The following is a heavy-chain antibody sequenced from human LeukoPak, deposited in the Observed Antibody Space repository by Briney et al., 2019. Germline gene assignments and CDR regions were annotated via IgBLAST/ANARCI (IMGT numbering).Heavy chain of an antibody. J-gene: IGHJ4*02. CDR1: GRPFSAYY. Sequence: SETLSLTCAMDGRPFSAYYWSWIRQPPGRGLEWIGEIHHSGSTTYNPPHKSRLTISVDTSKNQFSLKLSSVTAADMAVYYCATFSDSSKINFDYWGQGTLVTVSS. CDR2: IHHSGST. D-gene: IGHD3-22*01. CDR3: ATFSDSSKINFDY. V-gene: IGHV4-34*01.